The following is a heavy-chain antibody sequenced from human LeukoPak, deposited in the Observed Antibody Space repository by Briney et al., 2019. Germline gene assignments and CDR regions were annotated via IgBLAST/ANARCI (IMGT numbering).Heavy chain of an antibody. CDR3: AVPPSTSITPGIAAVQHY. D-gene: IGHD6-13*01. Sequence: GGSLRLSCAASGFTFSSYAMSWVRQAPGKGLEWVSAISGSGGSTYYADSVKGRFTISRDNPKNTLYLKMNSLKAEDTAVYYCAVPPSTSITPGIAAVQHYWGQGTLVTVSS. J-gene: IGHJ4*02. CDR2: ISGSGGST. V-gene: IGHV3-23*01. CDR1: GFTFSSYA.